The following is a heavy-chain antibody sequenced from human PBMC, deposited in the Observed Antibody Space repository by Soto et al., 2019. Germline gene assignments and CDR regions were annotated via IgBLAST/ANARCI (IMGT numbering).Heavy chain of an antibody. J-gene: IGHJ4*02. D-gene: IGHD6-19*01. CDR2: IYQSGTT. CDR3: ARYSSGRHDY. CDR1: GGSVRSGSYY. Sequence: SETLSLTCSVSGGSVRSGSYYWIWIPQPPGKGREWGGYIYQSGTTNYNASLKSRVTISRDTSKNQLCMKLNSVTAADTSVYYCARYSSGRHDYWGQGTLVTVSS. V-gene: IGHV4-61*01.